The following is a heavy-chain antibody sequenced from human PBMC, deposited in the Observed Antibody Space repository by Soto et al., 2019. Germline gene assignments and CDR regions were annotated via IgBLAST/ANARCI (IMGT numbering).Heavy chain of an antibody. D-gene: IGHD6-13*01. Sequence: GGSLRLSCAASGFTFGDYTMHWVRQAPGKGLEWVSLINWDGDTTQYADSVKGRFTISRDNTKNSLYLQMNSLRTEDTALYYCAKEYYSRWDTFFDYGGQGTLVTVSS. J-gene: IGHJ4*02. CDR3: AKEYYSRWDTFFDY. V-gene: IGHV3-43*01. CDR2: INWDGDTT. CDR1: GFTFGDYT.